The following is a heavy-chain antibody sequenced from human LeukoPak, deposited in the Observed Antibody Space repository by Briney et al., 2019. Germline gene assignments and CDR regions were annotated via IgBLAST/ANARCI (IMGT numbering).Heavy chain of an antibody. CDR3: ARRAGAYSHPYDY. CDR1: RFTFSSYG. CDR2: IRYDGGNK. D-gene: IGHD4/OR15-4a*01. Sequence: GGSLRLSCAASRFTFSSYGMHWVRQAPGKGLEWVAFIRYDGGNKYYADSVKGRFTISRDNSKNTLYLQMNSLRGEDTAVYYCARRAGAYSHPYDYWGQGTLVTVSS. V-gene: IGHV3-30*02. J-gene: IGHJ4*02.